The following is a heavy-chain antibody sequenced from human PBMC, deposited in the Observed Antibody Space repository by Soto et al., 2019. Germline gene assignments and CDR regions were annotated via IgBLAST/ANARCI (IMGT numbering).Heavy chain of an antibody. J-gene: IGHJ6*02. CDR2: IWYDGSNE. CDR1: GFAFSSYG. D-gene: IGHD1-26*01. Sequence: QVQLVESGGGVVQPGRSLRLSCAASGFAFSSYGMDWVRQAPGKGPEWVALIWYDGSNEYYADSVKGRFTISRDNSKNTLYLQMSSLRAEDTAVYYCARDRTPVGRVKCYYSMDVWGQGTTVTVSS. V-gene: IGHV3-33*01. CDR3: ARDRTPVGRVKCYYSMDV.